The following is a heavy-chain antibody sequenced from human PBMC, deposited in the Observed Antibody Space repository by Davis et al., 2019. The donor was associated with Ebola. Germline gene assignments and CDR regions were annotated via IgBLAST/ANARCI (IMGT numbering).Heavy chain of an antibody. V-gene: IGHV3-49*03. CDR2: IRGRSYGATT. CDR1: GFTFGNYA. J-gene: IGHJ5*02. CDR3: TIGVIGYGDSRGTGFDP. D-gene: IGHD1-1*01. Sequence: PGGSLRLSCTASGFTFGNYAMSWFRQAPGKGLEWVSFIRGRSYGATTEYAASVKGRFTTSRDDSKSIAYLQMNSLKTEDTAGYYCTIGVIGYGDSRGTGFDPWGQGTLVTVSS.